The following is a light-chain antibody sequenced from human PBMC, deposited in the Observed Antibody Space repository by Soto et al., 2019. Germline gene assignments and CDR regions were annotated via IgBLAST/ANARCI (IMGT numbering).Light chain of an antibody. CDR2: GAS. J-gene: IGKJ4*01. CDR1: QSVSSSY. Sequence: EIVLTQSQGTLSWAPGERATLSCRASQSVSSSYLAWYQQKPGQAPRHLIYGASTRATGIPDTFSGSESGTAFTFTISSLGSEDFAVYFCQQYRSSPLTFGGRTKVEIK. V-gene: IGKV3-20*01. CDR3: QQYRSSPLT.